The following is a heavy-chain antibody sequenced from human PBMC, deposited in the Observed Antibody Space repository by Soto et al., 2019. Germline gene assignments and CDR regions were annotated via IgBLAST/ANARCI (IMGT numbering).Heavy chain of an antibody. Sequence: QVQLVESGGAVVQPGRSLKLSRATSGFVFSRYSMHWVRQSPGKGLAWVAVISHDANQTFYAESVRGRFTISKDRYKNTLFLQMNTLRTEDTAPYHCARDASRDGYNWGQGTRVTVSS. CDR1: GFVFSRYS. J-gene: IGHJ4*02. V-gene: IGHV3-30-3*01. CDR3: ARDASRDGYN. D-gene: IGHD3-22*01. CDR2: ISHDANQT.